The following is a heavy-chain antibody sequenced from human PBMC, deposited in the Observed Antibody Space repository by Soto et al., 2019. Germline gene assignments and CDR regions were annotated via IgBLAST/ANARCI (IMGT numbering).Heavy chain of an antibody. V-gene: IGHV3-74*01. CDR1: GFTFRSNW. CDR3: MITPGY. Sequence: EVQRVESGGGLVQPGGSLRLSCAASGFTFRSNWMHWVRQAPGKGLVWVAVMNSDGSGTRYADSVMGRFTISRDNAKNSLYLQMTSRGAEDTAVYYCMITPGYWGQGPLITVSS. CDR2: MNSDGSGT. D-gene: IGHD3-22*01. J-gene: IGHJ4*02.